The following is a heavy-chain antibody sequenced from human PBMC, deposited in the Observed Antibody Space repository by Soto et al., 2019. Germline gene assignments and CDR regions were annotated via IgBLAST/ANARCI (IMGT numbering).Heavy chain of an antibody. J-gene: IGHJ6*02. D-gene: IGHD3-10*01. V-gene: IGHV3-33*01. Sequence: QVQLVESGGGVVQPGRSLRLSCAASGLTFSNYAMHWVRQAPGKGLEWVAVICCDGSNIYETDSVKGRFAISRDNSKNTVYLQTDSLRAEDTAVYYCAGSNWGGGYGMDVWGQGTTVTVSS. CDR2: ICCDGSNI. CDR1: GLTFSNYA. CDR3: AGSNWGGGYGMDV.